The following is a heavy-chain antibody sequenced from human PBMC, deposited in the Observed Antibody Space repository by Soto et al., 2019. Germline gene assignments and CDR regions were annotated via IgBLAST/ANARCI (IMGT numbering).Heavy chain of an antibody. Sequence: PSETLSLTCTVSGGSISSGGYYWSWIRQHPGKGLEWIGYIYYSGSTYYNPSLKSRVTISVDTSKNQFSLKLSSVTAADTAVYYRARDLSGSVDPWGQGTLVTVSS. V-gene: IGHV4-31*03. CDR2: IYYSGST. D-gene: IGHD3-9*01. CDR1: GGSISSGGYY. J-gene: IGHJ5*02. CDR3: ARDLSGSVDP.